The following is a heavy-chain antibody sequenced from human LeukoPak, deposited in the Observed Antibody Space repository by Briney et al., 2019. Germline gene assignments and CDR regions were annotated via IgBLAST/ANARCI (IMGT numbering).Heavy chain of an antibody. CDR3: TRVLKSSSWYDSYYFDY. Sequence: GGSLRLSCTASGSPFGDYAMSWFRHAPGKGLEWVGCIRSKAYGGTAEYAASVKGRFTISRDDSKSIANLQMNSLKTEDTAVYYCTRVLKSSSWYDSYYFDYWGQGTLVTVSS. V-gene: IGHV3-49*03. CDR2: IRSKAYGGTA. CDR1: GSPFGDYA. J-gene: IGHJ4*02. D-gene: IGHD6-13*01.